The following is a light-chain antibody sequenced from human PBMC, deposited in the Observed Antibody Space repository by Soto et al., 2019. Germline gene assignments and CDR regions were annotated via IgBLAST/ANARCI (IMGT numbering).Light chain of an antibody. CDR2: AAS. CDR1: QSISSS. CDR3: QQSLNLPRT. V-gene: IGKV1-39*01. J-gene: IGKJ1*01. Sequence: DIQITQSPSSLSASVGETITITCRASQSISSSLNWFQHSPGQPPKLLLFAASNLHAGVPPRFSGSGSGTSFSLTIRSLQPEDFATYYCQQSLNLPRTFGPGTKVDIK.